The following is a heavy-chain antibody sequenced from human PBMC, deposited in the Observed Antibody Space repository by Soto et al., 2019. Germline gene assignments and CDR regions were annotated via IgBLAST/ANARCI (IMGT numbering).Heavy chain of an antibody. D-gene: IGHD3-3*01. J-gene: IGHJ4*02. CDR1: GFTFSTYA. CDR3: AGGGYYDFWSGYPDY. V-gene: IGHV3-23*01. CDR2: ISGSGSST. Sequence: GGSLRLSCAASGFTFSTYAMSWVRQAPGKGLEWVSSISGSGSSTSYADSVKGRFTISRDNAKNTLYLQMNSLRAEDTAVYYCAGGGYYDFWSGYPDYWGQGTLVTVSS.